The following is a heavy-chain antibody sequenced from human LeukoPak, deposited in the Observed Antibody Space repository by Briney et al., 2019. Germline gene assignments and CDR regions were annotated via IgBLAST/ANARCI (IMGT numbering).Heavy chain of an antibody. CDR1: GFTFSSYG. D-gene: IGHD5-24*01. V-gene: IGHV3-30*18. Sequence: GGSLRLSCAASGFTFSSYGMHWVRQAPGKGLEWVAVISYDGSNKYYADSVKGRFTISRDNSKNTLYLQMNSLRAEDTAVYYCAKDWASYNYVDYVDYWGQGTLVTVSS. CDR2: ISYDGSNK. CDR3: AKDWASYNYVDYVDY. J-gene: IGHJ4*02.